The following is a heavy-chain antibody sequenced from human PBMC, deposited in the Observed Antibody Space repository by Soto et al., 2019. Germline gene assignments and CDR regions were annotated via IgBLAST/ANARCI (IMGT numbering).Heavy chain of an antibody. CDR2: IYYSGST. V-gene: IGHV4-30-4*01. CDR3: ARGAYYDFWSGYSNWFDP. CDR1: GGSLSSGDYY. D-gene: IGHD3-3*01. Sequence: QVQLQELGPGLVKPSQTLSLTCTVSGGSLSSGDYYWSWIRQPPGKGLEWIGYIYYSGSTYYNPSLKSRVTRPVDTSHNQFSVKLSSVTAADTAVYYCARGAYYDFWSGYSNWFDPWGQGTLVTVSS. J-gene: IGHJ5*02.